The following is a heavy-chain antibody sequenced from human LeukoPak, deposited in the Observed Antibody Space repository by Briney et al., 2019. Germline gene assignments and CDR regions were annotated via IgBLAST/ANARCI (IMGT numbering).Heavy chain of an antibody. J-gene: IGHJ6*03. Sequence: GGSLRLSCAASGFTFSSYGMHWVRQAPGKGLEWVAFIRYDGSNKYYADSVKGRFTISRDNSKNTLYLQMNSLRAEDTAVYYCAKVEQQRYMGNYYYYYMDVWGKGTTVTVSS. CDR1: GFTFSSYG. CDR2: IRYDGSNK. V-gene: IGHV3-30*02. CDR3: AKVEQQRYMGNYYYYYMDV. D-gene: IGHD6-13*01.